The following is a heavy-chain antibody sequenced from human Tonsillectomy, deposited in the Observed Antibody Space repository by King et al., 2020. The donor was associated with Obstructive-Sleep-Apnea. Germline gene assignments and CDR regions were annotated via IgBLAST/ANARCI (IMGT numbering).Heavy chain of an antibody. J-gene: IGHJ5*02. CDR2: FSRSGNST. CDR1: GFTFSNYV. D-gene: IGHD2-2*01. V-gene: IGHV3-23*04. Sequence: VQLVESGGGLVQPGGSLRLSCAASGFTFSNYVMSWVRQAPGKGLEWVSTFSRSGNSTCYADSVKGRFTISRDNSKNMLYLQMNSLRAEDTAIYYCAKVNVPTPSRRTDKIVVVPAAIGWFDPWGQGTLVTVSS. CDR3: AKVNVPTPSRRTDKIVVVPAAIGWFDP.